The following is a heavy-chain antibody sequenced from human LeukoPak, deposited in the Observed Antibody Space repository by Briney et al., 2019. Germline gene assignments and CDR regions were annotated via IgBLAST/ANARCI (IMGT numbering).Heavy chain of an antibody. CDR3: ARLHCSGGSCDHYYYYGMDV. J-gene: IGHJ6*02. CDR1: GYTFTSYG. D-gene: IGHD2-15*01. CDR2: INAGNGNT. V-gene: IGHV1-3*01. Sequence: VASVKVSCKASGYTFTSYGISWVRQAPRQRLEWMGWINAGNGNTKYSQKFQGRVTITRDTSASTAYMELSSLRSEDTAVYYCARLHCSGGSCDHYYYYGMDVWGQGTTVTVSS.